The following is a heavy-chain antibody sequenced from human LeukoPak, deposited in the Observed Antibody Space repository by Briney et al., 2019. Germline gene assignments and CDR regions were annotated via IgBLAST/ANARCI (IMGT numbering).Heavy chain of an antibody. Sequence: GGSLRLSCAASGFTFSSYSMNWVRHAPGKGLEGWTTITSSSSYISHADPVKGRFTISRDNAKNSLYLQMNSLSAEDTAVYYCAGDPSYIATAINWFDPWGRGTLVTVSS. CDR2: ITSSSSYI. J-gene: IGHJ5*02. V-gene: IGHV3-21*01. CDR3: AGDPSYIATAINWFDP. D-gene: IGHD6-13*01. CDR1: GFTFSSYS.